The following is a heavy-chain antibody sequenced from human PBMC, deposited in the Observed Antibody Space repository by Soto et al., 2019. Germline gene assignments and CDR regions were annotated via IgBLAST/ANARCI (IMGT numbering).Heavy chain of an antibody. CDR3: ARRPGATTLDY. J-gene: IGHJ4*02. Sequence: SETLSLTCTVSGGSISSNRYYWGWIRQPPGKGLEWIGNIYYSGSTNYNPSLKSRLTISVDTSKNQFSLKLSSVTAADTAVYFCARRPGATTLDYWGQGALVTVSS. V-gene: IGHV4-39*07. D-gene: IGHD5-12*01. CDR2: IYYSGST. CDR1: GGSISSNRYY.